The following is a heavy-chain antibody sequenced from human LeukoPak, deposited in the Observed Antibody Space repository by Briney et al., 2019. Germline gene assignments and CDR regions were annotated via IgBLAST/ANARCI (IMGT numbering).Heavy chain of an antibody. CDR3: SRESGPFSPFGF. V-gene: IGHV4-4*02. CDR2: ISLRGLT. J-gene: IGHJ4*02. D-gene: IGHD1-26*01. CDR1: GGSISGTNW. Sequence: KASETLSLTCGVSGGSISGTNWWSWVRQPPGQGLEWIGEISLRGLTNYNPSLRSRLTMSLDESKNQVALKLTSLTAADTAVYYCSRESGPFSPFGFWGQGTLVSVHS.